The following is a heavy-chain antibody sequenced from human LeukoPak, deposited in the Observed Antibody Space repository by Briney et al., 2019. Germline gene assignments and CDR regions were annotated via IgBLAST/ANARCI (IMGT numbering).Heavy chain of an antibody. J-gene: IGHJ5*02. Sequence: SETLSLTCTVSGGSISSGDYYWSWIRQPPGKGLEWIGYIYYSGSTYYNPSLKSRVTISVDTSKNQFFLKLSSVTAADTAVYYCARAESYGSGRGWFDPWGQGTLVTVSS. CDR3: ARAESYGSGRGWFDP. CDR2: IYYSGST. V-gene: IGHV4-30-4*01. D-gene: IGHD3-10*01. CDR1: GGSISSGDYY.